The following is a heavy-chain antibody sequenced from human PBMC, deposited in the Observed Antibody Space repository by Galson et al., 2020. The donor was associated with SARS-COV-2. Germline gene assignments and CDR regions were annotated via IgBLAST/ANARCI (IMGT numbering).Heavy chain of an antibody. CDR2: IYFLGTT. CDR3: ARVRGYCSRGSCYHFDS. V-gene: IGHV4-30-4*01. D-gene: IGHD2-15*01. J-gene: IGHJ5*01. CDR1: GDSMNSGDFY. Sequence: SQTLSLTCTVSGDSMNSGDFYWSWVRQPPGKGLEYIGYIYFLGTTHYNPSLEGRVAISIDTSKNQFSLKLSSVTVEDTAIFYCARVRGYCSRGSCYHFDSWGQGSLVTVSS.